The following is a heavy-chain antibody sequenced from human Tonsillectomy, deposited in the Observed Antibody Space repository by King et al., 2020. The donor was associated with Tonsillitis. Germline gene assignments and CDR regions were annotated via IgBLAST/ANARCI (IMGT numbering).Heavy chain of an antibody. D-gene: IGHD6-13*01. J-gene: IGHJ4*02. CDR1: GYTFTGYY. CDR3: ARGVPGGKGAAAGTFGGY. Sequence: QLVQSGAEVKKPGASVKVSCKASGYTFTGYYMHWVRQAPGQGLEWMGWINPNSGGTNYAQKFQGRVTMTRDTSISTAYMELSRLRSDDTAVYYCARGVPGGKGAAAGTFGGYWGQGTLVTVSS. V-gene: IGHV1-2*02. CDR2: INPNSGGT.